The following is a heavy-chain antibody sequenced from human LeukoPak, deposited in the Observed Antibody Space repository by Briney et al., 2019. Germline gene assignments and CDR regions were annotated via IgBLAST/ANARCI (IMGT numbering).Heavy chain of an antibody. J-gene: IGHJ2*01. Sequence: GGSLRLSCAASGFTFSSYTINWVRQAPGKGLEWVSSISGSSYYIYYADSVKGRFTISRDNSKNTLYLQMNSLRVEDTAVYYCVRDGPTYWYFDVWGRGTLVAVSS. CDR1: GFTFSSYT. V-gene: IGHV3-21*01. CDR3: VRDGPTYWYFDV. CDR2: ISGSSYYI.